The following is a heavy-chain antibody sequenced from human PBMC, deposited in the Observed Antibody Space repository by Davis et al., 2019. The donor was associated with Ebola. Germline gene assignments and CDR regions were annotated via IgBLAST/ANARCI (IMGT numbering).Heavy chain of an antibody. CDR3: AKGGSLKWGYTRGYYFDY. D-gene: IGHD5-12*01. CDR1: GFTFSSYA. Sequence: GESLKISCAASGFTFSSYAMSWVRQAPGRGLEWVSTISGSVSSTYYADSVKSRFTISRDKSKSTLFLQMNSLRAEDTAVYYCAKGGSLKWGYTRGYYFDYWGQGTLVTVSS. V-gene: IGHV3-23*01. CDR2: ISGSVSST. J-gene: IGHJ4*02.